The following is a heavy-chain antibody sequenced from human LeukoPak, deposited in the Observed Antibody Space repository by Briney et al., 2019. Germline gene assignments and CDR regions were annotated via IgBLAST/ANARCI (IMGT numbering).Heavy chain of an antibody. CDR1: GFTFSDYY. D-gene: IGHD1-26*01. J-gene: IGHJ5*02. CDR2: ISTSGSTK. V-gene: IGHV3-11*04. Sequence: GGSLRLSCAASGFTFSDYYMSWVRQAPGKGLEWVSYISTSGSTKYYADSVKGRFTISRDNSKNTLYLQMNSLRAEDTAVYYCAKDRRGIVGAPVGPWGQGTLVTVSS. CDR3: AKDRRGIVGAPVGP.